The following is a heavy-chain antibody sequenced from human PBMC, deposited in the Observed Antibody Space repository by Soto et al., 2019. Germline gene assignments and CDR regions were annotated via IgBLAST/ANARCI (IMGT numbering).Heavy chain of an antibody. Sequence: SETLSLTCTVSGGSVSSGSYYWSWIRQPPGKGLEWIGHIYVTGAVDYNPSLRDRITISQDTSERQFSLNLRLVTAADTAVYYCARLRIATNNYKWFDPWGQGTLVTVSS. CDR3: ARLRIATNNYKWFDP. D-gene: IGHD2-21*01. CDR1: GGSVSSGSYY. J-gene: IGHJ5*02. CDR2: IYVTGAV. V-gene: IGHV4-61*01.